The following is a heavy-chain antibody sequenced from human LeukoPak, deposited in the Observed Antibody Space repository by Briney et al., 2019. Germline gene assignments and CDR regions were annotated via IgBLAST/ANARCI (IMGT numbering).Heavy chain of an antibody. CDR3: ARKNGLDY. Sequence: PGGSLRLSCAASGFTFSNSAMSWVRQAPGKGLEWVANIKQDGSEKYYVDSVKGRFTISRDNAKNSLYLQMNSLRAEDTAVYYCARKNGLDYWGQGTLVTVSS. CDR2: IKQDGSEK. V-gene: IGHV3-7*01. CDR1: GFTFSNSA. J-gene: IGHJ4*02.